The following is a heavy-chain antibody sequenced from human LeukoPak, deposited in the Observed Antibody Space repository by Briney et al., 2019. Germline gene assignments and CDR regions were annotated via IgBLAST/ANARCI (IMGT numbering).Heavy chain of an antibody. Sequence: KASQTLSLTCTVSGVSISSYYWSWIRQPPGKGLEWIGYIYYSGSTNYNPSLKSRVTISVDTSKNQFSLKLSSVTAADTAVYYCAREYCSGGSCYLDYWGQGTLVTVSS. V-gene: IGHV4-59*01. CDR2: IYYSGST. CDR3: AREYCSGGSCYLDY. J-gene: IGHJ4*02. CDR1: GVSISSYY. D-gene: IGHD2-15*01.